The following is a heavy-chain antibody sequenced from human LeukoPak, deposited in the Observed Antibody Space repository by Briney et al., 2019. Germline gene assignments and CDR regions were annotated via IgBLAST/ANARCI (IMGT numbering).Heavy chain of an antibody. D-gene: IGHD6-6*01. V-gene: IGHV4-61*10. Sequence: PSETLSLTCSVSGGSISSGSYYWSWIRQPAGKGLEWIGYIYYSGSTNYNPSLKSRVTISVDTSKNQFSLKLSSVTAADTAVYYCARGRYSSSTFAFNIWGQGTMVTVSS. CDR3: ARGRYSSSTFAFNI. CDR1: GGSISSGSYY. CDR2: IYYSGST. J-gene: IGHJ3*02.